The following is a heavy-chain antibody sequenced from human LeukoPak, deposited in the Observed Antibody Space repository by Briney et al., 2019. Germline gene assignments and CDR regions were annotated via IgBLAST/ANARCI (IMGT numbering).Heavy chain of an antibody. D-gene: IGHD3-9*01. J-gene: IGHJ5*02. CDR1: GGPISSGGYY. Sequence: PSETLSLTCTVSGGPISSGGYYWSWIRQHPGKGLEWIGYIYYSGSTYYNPSLKSRVTISVDTSKNQFSLKLSSVTAADTAVYYCARGESYYDILTGYSQPNWFDPWGQGTLVTVSS. CDR3: ARGESYYDILTGYSQPNWFDP. V-gene: IGHV4-31*03. CDR2: IYYSGST.